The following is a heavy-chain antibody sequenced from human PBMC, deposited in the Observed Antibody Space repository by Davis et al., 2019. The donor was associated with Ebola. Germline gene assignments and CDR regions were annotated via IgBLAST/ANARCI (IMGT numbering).Heavy chain of an antibody. CDR2: INPNSGGT. J-gene: IGHJ3*02. Sequence: ASVKVSCKASGYTFTDYYIHWVRQAPGQGLEWMGWINPNSGGTNYAQKFQGRVTMTTDTSTRTGYMELRSLRSDDTAVYYCARCGRYLIAFDIRGQGTMVTVSS. CDR1: GYTFTDYY. V-gene: IGHV1-2*02. CDR3: ARCGRYLIAFDI. D-gene: IGHD1-26*01.